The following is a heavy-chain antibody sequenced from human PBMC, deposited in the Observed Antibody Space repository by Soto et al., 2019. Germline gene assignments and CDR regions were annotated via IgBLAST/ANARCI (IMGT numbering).Heavy chain of an antibody. CDR1: GYTFTSYG. V-gene: IGHV1-18*01. CDR2: ISAYNGNT. J-gene: IGHJ2*01. D-gene: IGHD3-3*01. Sequence: ASVKVSCKASGYTFTSYGISWVRQAPGQGLEWMGWISAYNGNTNYAQKLQGRVTMTTDTSTSTAYMELRSLRSDDTAVYYCARTYYAFWSGYYNVYWYFDLWGRGTLVTVSS. CDR3: ARTYYAFWSGYYNVYWYFDL.